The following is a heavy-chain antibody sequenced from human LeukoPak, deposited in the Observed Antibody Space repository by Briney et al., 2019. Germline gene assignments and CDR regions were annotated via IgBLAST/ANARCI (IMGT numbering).Heavy chain of an antibody. CDR2: INHSGST. D-gene: IGHD3-22*01. V-gene: IGHV4-34*01. CDR1: GGSFSGYY. Sequence: SETLSLTCAVYGGSFSGYYWSWIRQPPGKGLEWIGEINHSGSTNYNPSLKSRVTISVDTSKNQFSLKLSSVTAADTAVYYCARVHSSGDQYYFDYWGQGTLVTVSS. CDR3: ARVHSSGDQYYFDY. J-gene: IGHJ4*02.